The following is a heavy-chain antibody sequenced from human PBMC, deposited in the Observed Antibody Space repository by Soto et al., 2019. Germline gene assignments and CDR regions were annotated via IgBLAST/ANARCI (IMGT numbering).Heavy chain of an antibody. CDR2: ISSTTNYI. CDR3: ARESEDLTSNFDY. V-gene: IGHV3-21*01. Sequence: GGSLRLSCAASGFTFTRYSMNWVRQAPGKGLEWVSSISSTTNYIYYADSMKGRFTVSRDNAKNSVYLEMNSLSAEDTAVYYCARESEDLTSNFDYCGQGTLVTVSS. J-gene: IGHJ4*02. CDR1: GFTFTRYS.